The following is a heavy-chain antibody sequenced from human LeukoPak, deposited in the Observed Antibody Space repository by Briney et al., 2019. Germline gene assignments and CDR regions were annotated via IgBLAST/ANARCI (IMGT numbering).Heavy chain of an antibody. J-gene: IGHJ6*03. D-gene: IGHD2-21*01. Sequence: GGSLRLSCAASGFTFSSYSMNWVRQAPGKGLEWVGRSRNKANSYTTEYAASVKGRFTISRDDSKISLYLQMNSLKTEDTAVYYCARGVIPYYYMDVWGRGTTVTVSS. CDR2: SRNKANSYTT. V-gene: IGHV3-72*01. CDR3: ARGVIPYYYMDV. CDR1: GFTFSSYS.